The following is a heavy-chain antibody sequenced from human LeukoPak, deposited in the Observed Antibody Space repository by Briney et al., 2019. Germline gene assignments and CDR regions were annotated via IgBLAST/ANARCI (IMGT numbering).Heavy chain of an antibody. CDR2: ISGSGDRT. D-gene: IGHD3-9*01. Sequence: GGSLRLSCAAPGFTFSRYDMNWVRQAPGKGLEWLSVISGSGDRTYYAGSVKGRFTVSRDNSKNTLYLQMNSLRAEDTAVYYCAKDLRPDILTGSPFDYWGQGSLVTVSS. CDR3: AKDLRPDILTGSPFDY. V-gene: IGHV3-23*01. J-gene: IGHJ4*02. CDR1: GFTFSRYD.